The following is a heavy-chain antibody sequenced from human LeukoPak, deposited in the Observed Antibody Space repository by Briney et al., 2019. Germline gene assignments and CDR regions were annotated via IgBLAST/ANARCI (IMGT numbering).Heavy chain of an antibody. CDR1: GGSISSSNYY. V-gene: IGHV4-39*01. CDR2: IYYSGRT. Sequence: KASETLSLTCTVSGGSISSSNYYWGWIRQPPGKGLEWIGSIYYSGRTNYNPSLKSRVTISVDTSKNQFSLKLSSVTAADTSVYYCARQNWNDAEPYFDYWGQGTLVTVSS. J-gene: IGHJ4*02. D-gene: IGHD1-1*01. CDR3: ARQNWNDAEPYFDY.